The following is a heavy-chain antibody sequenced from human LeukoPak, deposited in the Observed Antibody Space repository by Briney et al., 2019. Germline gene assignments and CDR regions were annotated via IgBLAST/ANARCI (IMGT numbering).Heavy chain of an antibody. Sequence: GASVKVSCKASGYTFTSYAMHWVRQAPGQGLEWMGGIIPIFGTANYAQKFQGRVTITADESTSTAYMELSSLRSEDTAVYYCARGLVGATGHFDYWGQGTLVTVSS. CDR3: ARGLVGATGHFDY. CDR2: IIPIFGTA. D-gene: IGHD1-26*01. J-gene: IGHJ4*02. V-gene: IGHV1-69*13. CDR1: GYTFTSYA.